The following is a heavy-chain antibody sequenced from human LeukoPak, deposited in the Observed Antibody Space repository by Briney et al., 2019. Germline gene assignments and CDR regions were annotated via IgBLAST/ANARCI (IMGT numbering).Heavy chain of an antibody. CDR1: GFTFSSYA. Sequence: GGSLRLSCATSGFTFSSYAMSWVRQAPGKGLEWVSAISGSGGSTYYADSVKGRFTISRDNSKNTLYLQMNSLRAEDTAVYYCAKNPRGCSGGSCYQANWGQGTLVTVSS. D-gene: IGHD2-15*01. J-gene: IGHJ4*02. V-gene: IGHV3-23*01. CDR3: AKNPRGCSGGSCYQAN. CDR2: ISGSGGST.